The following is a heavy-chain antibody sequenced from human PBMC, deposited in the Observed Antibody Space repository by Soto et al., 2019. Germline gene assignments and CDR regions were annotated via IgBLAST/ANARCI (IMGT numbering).Heavy chain of an antibody. CDR3: AKNGQPPYYYYGLDV. Sequence: ASVKVSCKASGYTFTSYYMHWVRQAPGQGLEWMGRINPSGGIANYAQKFQGRATITTDKSTSTAYMELRSLTSDDTAIYYCAKNGQPPYYYYGLDVWGQGTTVTVSS. CDR2: INPSGGIA. D-gene: IGHD2-8*01. CDR1: GYTFTSYY. J-gene: IGHJ6*02. V-gene: IGHV1-46*01.